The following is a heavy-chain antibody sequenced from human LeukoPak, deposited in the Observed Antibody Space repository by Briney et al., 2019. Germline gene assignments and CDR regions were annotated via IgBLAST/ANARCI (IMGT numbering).Heavy chain of an antibody. Sequence: PGGSLRLSCAASGFTFSNYYMSWIRQAPGKGLEWVSYISSSAITTYYADAVKGRFTISRDNTKKSLYLQMDSLRAEDTAVYYCARANNWNYPYYFDSRGQGTLVIVSS. CDR3: ARANNWNYPYYFDS. D-gene: IGHD1-7*01. J-gene: IGHJ4*02. CDR2: ISSSAITT. CDR1: GFTFSNYY. V-gene: IGHV3-11*01.